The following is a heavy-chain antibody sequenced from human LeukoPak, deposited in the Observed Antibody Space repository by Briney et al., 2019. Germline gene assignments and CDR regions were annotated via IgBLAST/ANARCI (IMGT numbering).Heavy chain of an antibody. V-gene: IGHV4-61*01. CDR3: ARLLTGLPSAFDI. CDR2: IYYSGST. CDR1: GGSISSSSYY. J-gene: IGHJ3*02. Sequence: PSETLSLTCTVSGGSISSSSYYWSWIRQPPGKGLEWIGYIYYSGSTNYNPSLKSRVTISVDTSKNQFSLKLSSVTAADTAVYYCARLLTGLPSAFDIWGQGTMVTVSS. D-gene: IGHD3-9*01.